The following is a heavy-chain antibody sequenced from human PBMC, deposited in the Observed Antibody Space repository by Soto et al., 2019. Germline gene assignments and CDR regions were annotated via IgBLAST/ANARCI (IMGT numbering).Heavy chain of an antibody. D-gene: IGHD3-9*01. CDR3: ARDFKRYFGWISSRMDV. CDR2: ISAYNGNT. V-gene: IGHV1-18*01. Sequence: QVQLVQSGAEVKKPGASVKVSCKASGYTFTSYGISWVRQAPGQGLEWMGWISAYNGNTNYAQKLQGRVTMTTDTSTSTAYMELRSLRSDDTAVYYYARDFKRYFGWISSRMDVRGQGTTGTDSS. J-gene: IGHJ6*02. CDR1: GYTFTSYG.